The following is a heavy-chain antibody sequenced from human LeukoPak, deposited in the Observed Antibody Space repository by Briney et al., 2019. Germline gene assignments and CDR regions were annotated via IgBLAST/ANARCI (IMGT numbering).Heavy chain of an antibody. CDR3: ARLVLGGAAGTFDY. CDR2: IYDSGST. D-gene: IGHD6-13*01. V-gene: IGHV4-39*01. J-gene: IGHJ4*02. CDR1: GGSISSSSYY. Sequence: SETLSLTCTVSGGSISSSSYYWVWIRQRPGKGLEGLGSIYDSGSTYYNPSRKSRVTISVDTSKNQFPLKLSSVTAADTAVYYCARLVLGGAAGTFDYWGQGTLVTVSS.